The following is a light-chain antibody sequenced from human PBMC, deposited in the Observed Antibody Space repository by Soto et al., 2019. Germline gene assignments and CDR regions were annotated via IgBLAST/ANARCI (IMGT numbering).Light chain of an antibody. V-gene: IGKV3-20*01. Sequence: EIVLTQSPGTLSSSPGERATLSCRASQSVSSSYLAWYQQKPGQAPRLLIYVASSRATGIPDRFSGSGSGTDFTLTISRLEPEDFAVYYCQQYGSSPYTFGQGNKLEIK. CDR3: QQYGSSPYT. J-gene: IGKJ2*01. CDR1: QSVSSSY. CDR2: VAS.